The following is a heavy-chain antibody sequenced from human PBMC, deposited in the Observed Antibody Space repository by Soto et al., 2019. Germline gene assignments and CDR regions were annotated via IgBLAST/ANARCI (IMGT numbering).Heavy chain of an antibody. D-gene: IGHD6-19*01. CDR2: TYYRSNWYY. CDR3: ARPGSTSGWFYFDT. J-gene: IGHJ4*02. CDR1: GDSVSTNSAT. V-gene: IGHV6-1*01. Sequence: PSQTLSLTCAISGDSVSTNSATWDWIRQSPSRGLEWLGRTYYRSNWYYDYAVSVRGRITINPDTSNNQLSLQLNSVTPDDTAVYYCARPGSTSGWFYFDTWGRGTLVTVSS.